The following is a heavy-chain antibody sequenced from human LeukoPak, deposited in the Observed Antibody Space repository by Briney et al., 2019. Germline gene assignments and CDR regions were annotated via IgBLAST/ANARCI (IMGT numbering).Heavy chain of an antibody. Sequence: PSETLSLTCTVSGGSISSHYWSWIRQPPGKGLEWIGYTYYSGSTNYNPSLKSRVTISVDTSKNQFSLKLSSVTAADTAVYYCARFQLPRTNFDYWGQGTLVTVSS. J-gene: IGHJ4*02. D-gene: IGHD2-2*01. CDR2: TYYSGST. CDR3: ARFQLPRTNFDY. V-gene: IGHV4-59*11. CDR1: GGSISSHY.